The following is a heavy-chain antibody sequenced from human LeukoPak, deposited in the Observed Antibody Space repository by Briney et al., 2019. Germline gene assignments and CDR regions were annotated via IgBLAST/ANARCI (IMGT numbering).Heavy chain of an antibody. Sequence: SETLSLTCTVSGYSISSGYYWGWIRQPPGKGLEWIGSIYHSGSTYYNPSLKSRVTISVDTSKNQLSLNLSSVTAADTAVYYCARQGGYEYYYYYYYMDVWGKGATVTVSS. CDR3: ARQGGYEYYYYYYYMDV. J-gene: IGHJ6*03. D-gene: IGHD5-12*01. CDR2: IYHSGST. CDR1: GYSISSGYY. V-gene: IGHV4-38-2*02.